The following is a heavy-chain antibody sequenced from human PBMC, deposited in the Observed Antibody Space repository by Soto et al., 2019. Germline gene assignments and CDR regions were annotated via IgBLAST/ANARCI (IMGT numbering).Heavy chain of an antibody. V-gene: IGHV4-34*01. Sequence: QVQLQQWGAGLLKPSETLSLTSAAYGGPLSGSYWCWIGQPPGKGREWSGEINNRGRTYYNPTLKSRVTISVDTSKTQFSLRLSSVAAADTALYFCARATYRGIPIWGQGTMVTVSS. J-gene: IGHJ3*02. CDR1: GGPLSGSY. D-gene: IGHD5-12*01. CDR2: INNRGRT. CDR3: ARATYRGIPI.